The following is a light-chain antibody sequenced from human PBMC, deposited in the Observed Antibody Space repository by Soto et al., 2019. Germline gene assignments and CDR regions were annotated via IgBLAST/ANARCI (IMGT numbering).Light chain of an antibody. CDR1: QSVSGNK. J-gene: IGKJ2*01. V-gene: IGKV3-20*01. CDR3: QQYGTSPYT. Sequence: EIVMTQSPGTLSLSPGERGTLSCRASQSVSGNKLAWLQQKPGQAPRFLIYGTSTRATGIPDRFSGSGSGTDFTLTISRLEPEDFAVYYCQQYGTSPYTFGQGTKVDIK. CDR2: GTS.